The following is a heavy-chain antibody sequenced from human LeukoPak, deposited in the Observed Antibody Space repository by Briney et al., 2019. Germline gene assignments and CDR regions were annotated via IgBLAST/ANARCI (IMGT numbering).Heavy chain of an antibody. CDR1: GFPFDDYG. CDR2: VSWNGAYT. V-gene: IGHV3-20*04. J-gene: IGHJ4*02. Sequence: GGSLRLSCAASGFPFDDYGMSWVRLAPGKGLEWVSGVSWNGAYTEYADSVRGRFTISRDNAKKSLYLQMNSLRVDDTALYYCARRKGPYGSGTYYDSWGQGTLVSVSS. D-gene: IGHD3-10*01. CDR3: ARRKGPYGSGTYYDS.